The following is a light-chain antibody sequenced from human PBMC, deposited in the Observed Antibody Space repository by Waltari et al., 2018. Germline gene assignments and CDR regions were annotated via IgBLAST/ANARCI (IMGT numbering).Light chain of an antibody. CDR3: QQYNNWLFT. J-gene: IGKJ3*01. CDR1: QSVSSN. Sequence: EIVMTQSPATVSVSPGERATLSCRASQSVSSNLAWYQQQPGQAPRLLIYGASTRATVIPARFSGSGSGTEFTLTISSLQSEDFAVYYCQQYNNWLFTFGPGTKVDIK. CDR2: GAS. V-gene: IGKV3D-15*01.